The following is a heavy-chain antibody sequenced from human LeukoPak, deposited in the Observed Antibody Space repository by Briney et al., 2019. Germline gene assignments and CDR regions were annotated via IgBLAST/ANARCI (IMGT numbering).Heavy chain of an antibody. CDR3: ARSAEQWLVRGGRYFQH. V-gene: IGHV3-11*01. J-gene: IGHJ1*01. Sequence: GSLSLSCAASGFTFSDYYMSWIRQAPGKGLEWVSYISSSGSTIYYADSVKGRFTISRDNAKNSLYLQMNSLRAEDTAVYYCARSAEQWLVRGGRYFQHWGQGTLVTVSS. CDR1: GFTFSDYY. D-gene: IGHD6-19*01. CDR2: ISSSGSTI.